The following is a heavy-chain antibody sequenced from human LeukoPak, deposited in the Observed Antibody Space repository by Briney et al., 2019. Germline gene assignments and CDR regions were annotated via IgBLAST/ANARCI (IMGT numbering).Heavy chain of an antibody. CDR2: VDHSGST. CDR1: GGAINSGANY. V-gene: IGHV4-30-2*01. J-gene: IGHJ4*02. Sequence: SETLSLTCSVSGGAINSGANYWNWIRQPPGKGLEWIGSVDHSGSTYYKSSLKSRVTISVDKSKNQFSVKLGSVTAADTAVYYCARVHYYDSSGYSNYFDYWGQGTLVTVSS. D-gene: IGHD3-22*01. CDR3: ARVHYYDSSGYSNYFDY.